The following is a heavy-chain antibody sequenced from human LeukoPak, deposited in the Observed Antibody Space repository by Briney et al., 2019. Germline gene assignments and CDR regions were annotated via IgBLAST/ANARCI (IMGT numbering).Heavy chain of an antibody. CDR1: GFTFSNAW. J-gene: IGHJ4*02. CDR2: IKSKTNGGTT. CDR3: TELVGATRGIAN. D-gene: IGHD1-26*01. V-gene: IGHV3-15*01. Sequence: GGSLRLSCAASGFTFSNAWMTWVRQAPGKGLEWVGRIKSKTNGGTTDYAAPVKGRFTISRDDSKNTLYLQMNSLKTEDTAMYYCTELVGATRGIANWGQGTLVTVSS.